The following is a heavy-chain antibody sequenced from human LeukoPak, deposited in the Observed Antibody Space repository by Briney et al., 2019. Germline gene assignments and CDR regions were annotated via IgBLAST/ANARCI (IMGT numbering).Heavy chain of an antibody. CDR1: GGSISSYF. CDR2: IYYSGST. CDR3: ARDSSDGNYFDY. V-gene: IGHV4-59*12. Sequence: SETLSLTCTVSGGSISSYFWSWIRQPPGKGLEWLGYIYYSGSTEYNPSLKSRVTISVDTSKNQFSLKLSSVTAADTAVYYCARDSSDGNYFDYWGQGTLVTVSS. J-gene: IGHJ4*02.